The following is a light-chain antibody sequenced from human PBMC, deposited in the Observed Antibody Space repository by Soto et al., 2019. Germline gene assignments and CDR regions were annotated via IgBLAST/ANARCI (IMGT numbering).Light chain of an antibody. J-gene: IGKJ1*01. Sequence: DIPMTQSPSTLSGSVGDRVTITCRASQTISSWLAWYQQKPGKAPKLLIYKASTLKSGVPSRFSGSGSGTEFKLTISSLQPDAFATYYCQHYNSYSEAFGQGTKVELK. CDR3: QHYNSYSEA. CDR1: QTISSW. CDR2: KAS. V-gene: IGKV1-5*03.